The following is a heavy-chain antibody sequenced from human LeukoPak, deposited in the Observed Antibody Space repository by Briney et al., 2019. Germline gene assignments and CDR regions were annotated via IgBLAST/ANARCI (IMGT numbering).Heavy chain of an antibody. CDR3: GRDSVEMGTIHSDH. CDR1: GGSISSSNYF. CDR2: IYYSGST. J-gene: IGHJ4*02. Sequence: PSETLSLTCTVSGGSISSSNYFWGWIRQALGKGLEWIGSIYYSGSTYYNPSLKSRVTISADMSKNQFSLRLYSVTAADMAVYYCGRDSVEMGTIHSDHWGQGTLVTVSS. D-gene: IGHD5-24*01. V-gene: IGHV4-39*07.